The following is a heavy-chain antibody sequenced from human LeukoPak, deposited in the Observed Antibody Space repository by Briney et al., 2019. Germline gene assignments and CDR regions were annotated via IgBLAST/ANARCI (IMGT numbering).Heavy chain of an antibody. D-gene: IGHD6-19*01. Sequence: PSQTLSLTCAVSGGSISSGGYSWSWIRQPPGQGLEWIGYIYHSGSTYYNPSLKSRVTISVDRSKNQFSLKLSSVTAADTAAYYCASQYSSGWYYFDYWGQGTLVTVSS. CDR1: GGSISSGGYS. CDR3: ASQYSSGWYYFDY. J-gene: IGHJ4*02. V-gene: IGHV4-30-2*01. CDR2: IYHSGST.